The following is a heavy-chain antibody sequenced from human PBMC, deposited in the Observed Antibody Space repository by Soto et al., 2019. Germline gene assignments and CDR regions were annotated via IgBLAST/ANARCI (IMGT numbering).Heavy chain of an antibody. V-gene: IGHV1-3*01. CDR3: ARQAGQWLLGDFDI. J-gene: IGHJ3*02. Sequence: ASVKVSCKASGYTFTSYAMHWVGQAPGQRLEWMGWINAGNGNTKYSQKFQGRVTITRDTSASTAYMELSSLRSEDTAVYYCARQAGQWLLGDFDIWGQRTMVTVSS. CDR1: GYTFTSYA. CDR2: INAGNGNT. D-gene: IGHD6-19*01.